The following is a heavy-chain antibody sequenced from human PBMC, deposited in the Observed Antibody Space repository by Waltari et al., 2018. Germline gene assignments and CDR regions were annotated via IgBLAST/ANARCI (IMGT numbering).Heavy chain of an antibody. J-gene: IGHJ4*02. Sequence: EVQVVESGGGLVQPGGSLRRSCAAAGFTCRRSWMTWVRQAPGKGLEWVANIKTDGSETYYVDSVKGRFTIYRDNTKNSLYLQMSSLRAEDTAVYYCAIGGVETSWYWRYWGQGTLVTVSS. CDR1: GFTCRRSW. CDR3: AIGGVETSWYWRY. D-gene: IGHD6-13*01. V-gene: IGHV3-7*01. CDR2: IKTDGSET.